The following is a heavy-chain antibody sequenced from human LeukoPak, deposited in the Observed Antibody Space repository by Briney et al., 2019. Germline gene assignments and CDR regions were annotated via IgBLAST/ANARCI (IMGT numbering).Heavy chain of an antibody. CDR2: ISGSGGST. V-gene: IGHV3-23*01. D-gene: IGHD2-2*01. CDR3: ATVGYCSSTSCGY. J-gene: IGHJ4*02. Sequence: PGGSLRLSCAASGFSFSSYAISWVRQAPGKGLEWVSAISGSGGSTYYADSVKGRFTISRDNSKNTLYLQMNSLRAEDTAVYYCATVGYCSSTSCGYWGQGTLVTVSS. CDR1: GFSFSSYA.